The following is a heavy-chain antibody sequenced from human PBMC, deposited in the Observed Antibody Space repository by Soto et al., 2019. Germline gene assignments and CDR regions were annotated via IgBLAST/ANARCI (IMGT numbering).Heavy chain of an antibody. Sequence: QITLKESGPTLVKPTQTLTLTCTFSGFSLSTSGVGVGWIRQPPGKALEWLALIYWAGDERYSPSLRTTLTITKDPSKSQVVLTVTNLGPVDTATYFCSDRYSTSGVCDSWGQGTLVTVSS. D-gene: IGHD2-2*01. V-gene: IGHV2-5*02. CDR1: GFSLSTSGVG. CDR3: SDRYSTSGVCDS. J-gene: IGHJ4*02. CDR2: IYWAGDE.